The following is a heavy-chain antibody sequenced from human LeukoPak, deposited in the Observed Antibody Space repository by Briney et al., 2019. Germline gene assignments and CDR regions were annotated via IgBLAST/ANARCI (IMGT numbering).Heavy chain of an antibody. CDR2: IYYSGST. CDR3: ARRTGTTPFDY. Sequence: PSETPSLTCTVSGGSISSGGYYWSWIRQHPGKGLEWIGYIYYSGSTYYNPSLKSRVTISVDTSKNQFSLKLSSVTAADTAVYYCARRTGTTPFDYWGQGTLVTVSS. J-gene: IGHJ4*02. CDR1: GGSISSGGYY. D-gene: IGHD1-7*01. V-gene: IGHV4-31*03.